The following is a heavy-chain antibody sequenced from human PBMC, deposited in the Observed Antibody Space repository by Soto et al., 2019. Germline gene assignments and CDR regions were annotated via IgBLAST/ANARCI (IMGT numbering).Heavy chain of an antibody. D-gene: IGHD5-12*01. CDR1: GCSISSGGYY. J-gene: IGHJ3*02. CDR3: ARETGRSRDGYTKAAFDI. Sequence: PXETLSLTCTVAGCSISSGGYYWSWIRQHPGKGLEWIGYIYYSGSTYYNPSLKSRVTISVDTSNNQFSLKLSSVTAADTAVYYCARETGRSRDGYTKAAFDIWGQGTMVTVSS. V-gene: IGHV4-31*03. CDR2: IYYSGST.